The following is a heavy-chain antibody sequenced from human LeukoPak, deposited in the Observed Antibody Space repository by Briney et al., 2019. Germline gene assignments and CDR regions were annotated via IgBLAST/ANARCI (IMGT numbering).Heavy chain of an antibody. V-gene: IGHV3-7*03. CDR2: IKQDGSEK. CDR3: ARENNDYVWGSYRYFNDY. CDR1: GFTFSSYW. Sequence: QPGGSLRLSCAASGFTFSSYWMSWVRLAPGKGLEWVANIKQDGSEKYYVDSVKGRFTISRDNAKNSLYLQMNSLRAEDTAVYYCARENNDYVWGSYRYFNDYWGQGTLVTVSS. J-gene: IGHJ4*02. D-gene: IGHD3-16*02.